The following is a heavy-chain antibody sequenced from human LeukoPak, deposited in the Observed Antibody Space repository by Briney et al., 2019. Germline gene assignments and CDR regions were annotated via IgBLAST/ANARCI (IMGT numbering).Heavy chain of an antibody. D-gene: IGHD3-10*02. CDR1: GYTFSGYY. CDR3: AREGAKRGDVNRFDH. Sequence: ASVKLSCKAFGYTFSGYYMHWVRQAPGQGLEWMGWANPNSGSVHYVENFQDRVTITSDTSKSTVYLELGSLNYDDTAVYYCAREGAKRGDVNRFDHWGQGTLVTVSS. CDR2: ANPNSGSV. V-gene: IGHV1-2*02. J-gene: IGHJ5*02.